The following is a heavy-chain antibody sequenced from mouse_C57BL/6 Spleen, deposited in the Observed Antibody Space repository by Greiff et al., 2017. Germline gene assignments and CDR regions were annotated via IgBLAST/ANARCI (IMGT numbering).Heavy chain of an antibody. V-gene: IGHV1-64*01. CDR2: IHPNSGST. CDR1: GYTFTSYW. J-gene: IGHJ1*03. Sequence: QVQLKQPGAELVKPGASVKLSCKASGYTFTSYWMHWVKQRPGQGLEWIGMIHPNSGSTNYNEKFKSKATLTVDKSSSTAYMQLSSLTSEDSAVYSCARSDDYDNWYFDVWGTGTTVTVSS. D-gene: IGHD2-4*01. CDR3: ARSDDYDNWYFDV.